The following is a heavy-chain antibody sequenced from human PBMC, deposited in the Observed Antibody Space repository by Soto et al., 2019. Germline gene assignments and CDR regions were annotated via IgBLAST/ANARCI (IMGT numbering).Heavy chain of an antibody. J-gene: IGHJ4*01. CDR1: GFTLRSYW. CDR3: ARDSGYGSGNSVNHYLDC. Sequence: EEQLVASGGGLVQPGGSLRLSCAASGFTLRSYWMSWVRQAPGKGLEWLATIKTDASEKKYVDSVKGRFTVFRDNAKNSLYLQMDSLRAEDTVVYYCARDSGYGSGNSVNHYLDCWGRGTLVTVSS. V-gene: IGHV3-7*01. CDR2: IKTDASEK. D-gene: IGHD3-10*01.